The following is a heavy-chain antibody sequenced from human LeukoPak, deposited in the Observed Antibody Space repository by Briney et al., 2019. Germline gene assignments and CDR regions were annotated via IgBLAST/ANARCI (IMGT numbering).Heavy chain of an antibody. CDR3: ARVYYGRTYDYWYFDL. CDR1: GGSISSYY. Sequence: SETLSLTCTVSGGSISSYYWSWIRQPPGKGLEWIGYIYYSGSTNYKPSLKSRVTISVDTSKNQFSLKLSSVTAADTAVYFCARVYYGRTYDYWYFDLWGRGTLVTVSS. CDR2: IYYSGST. J-gene: IGHJ2*01. V-gene: IGHV4-59*01. D-gene: IGHD3-10*01.